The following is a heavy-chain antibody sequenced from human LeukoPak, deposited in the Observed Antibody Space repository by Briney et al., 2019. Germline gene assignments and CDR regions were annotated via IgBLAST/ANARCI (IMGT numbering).Heavy chain of an antibody. CDR2: IYYSGST. CDR1: GGSISSSSYY. J-gene: IGHJ4*02. D-gene: IGHD3-10*01. Sequence: PSETLSLTCTVSGGSISSSSYYWGWIRQPPGKGLEWIGSIYYSGSTYYNPSLKSRVTIAVDTSKNQFSLKLSSVTAADTAVYYCARGNVLLWFGELLPYDYWGQGTLVTVSS. CDR3: ARGNVLLWFGELLPYDY. V-gene: IGHV4-39*07.